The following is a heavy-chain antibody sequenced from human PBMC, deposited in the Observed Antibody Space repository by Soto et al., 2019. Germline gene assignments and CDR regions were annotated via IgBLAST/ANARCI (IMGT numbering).Heavy chain of an antibody. CDR2: INHSGGT. CDR1: GGSFSAYY. V-gene: IGHV4-34*01. CDR3: ARGSVDTVDSRGFYQY. D-gene: IGHD3-22*01. J-gene: IGHJ4*02. Sequence: SETLSLTCAVYGGSFSAYYWSWIRQPPGKGLEWIGEINHSGGTSYNPSLKSRVTISVDTSKSQFSLKLTSVTAADRAVYYCARGSVDTVDSRGFYQYCGQSISVTVFS.